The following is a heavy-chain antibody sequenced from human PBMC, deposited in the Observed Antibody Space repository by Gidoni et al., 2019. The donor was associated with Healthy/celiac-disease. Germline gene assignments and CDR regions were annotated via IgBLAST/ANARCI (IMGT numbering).Heavy chain of an antibody. D-gene: IGHD2-2*01. CDR2: IIPIFGTA. J-gene: IGHJ3*02. CDR3: ARRGYCSSTSCYGGYDAFDI. V-gene: IGHV1-69*06. Sequence: QVQLVQSGAEVKKPGSSVKVSCKASGGTFSSYAISWVRQAPGQGLEWMGGIIPIFGTANYAQKFQGRVTITADKSTSTAYMELSSLRSEDTAVYYCARRGYCSSTSCYGGYDAFDIWGQGTMVTVSS. CDR1: GGTFSSYA.